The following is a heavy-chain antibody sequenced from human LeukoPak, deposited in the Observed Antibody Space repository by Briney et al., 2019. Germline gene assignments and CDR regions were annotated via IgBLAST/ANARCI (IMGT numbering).Heavy chain of an antibody. CDR3: ARAQYDSPDY. CDR1: GFTFSSYA. D-gene: IGHD3-22*01. CDR2: ISYDGRNK. J-gene: IGHJ4*02. V-gene: IGHV3-30*04. Sequence: GRSLRLSCAASGFTFSSYAMHWVRQAPGKGLEWVAVISYDGRNKYYADSVKGRFTISRDNSKNTLYLQMNSLRAEDTAVYYCARAQYDSPDYWGQGTLVTVSS.